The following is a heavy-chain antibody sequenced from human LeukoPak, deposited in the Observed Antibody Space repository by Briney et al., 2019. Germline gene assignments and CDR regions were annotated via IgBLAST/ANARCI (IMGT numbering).Heavy chain of an antibody. CDR3: ARGSGSYGPFDY. CDR2: IYHSGTT. D-gene: IGHD1-26*01. V-gene: IGHV4-34*01. CDR1: GDSITDYY. J-gene: IGHJ4*02. Sequence: SETLSLTCNVSGDSITDYYWSWVRQPPGKGLEWIGEIYHSGTTNYNPSLKSRVTISVDTSKNQFPLKLSSVTAADTAVYYCARGSGSYGPFDYWGQGTLVTISS.